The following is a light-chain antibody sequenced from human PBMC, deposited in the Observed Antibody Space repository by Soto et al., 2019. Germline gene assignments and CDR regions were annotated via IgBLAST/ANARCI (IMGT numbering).Light chain of an antibody. CDR3: QQYNDWLSIT. V-gene: IGKV3-15*01. J-gene: IGKJ5*01. CDR1: QTVIHN. CDR2: GAS. Sequence: EIVLTQSPDTPSLSPGWTPTLPRKASQTVIHNYLAWHQQKPGQAPRLLIYGASTRATGIPGRFSGSGSGTEFTLTISSLQSEDFAVYYGQQYNDWLSITFGQGTRLEIK.